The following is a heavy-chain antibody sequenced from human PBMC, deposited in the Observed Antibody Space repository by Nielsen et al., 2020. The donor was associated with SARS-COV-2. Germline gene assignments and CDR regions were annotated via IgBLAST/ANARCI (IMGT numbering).Heavy chain of an antibody. V-gene: IGHV4-39*07. CDR2: IYYSGST. Sequence: SETLSLTCTVSGGSISSSSYYWGWIRQPPGKGLEWIGSIYYSGSTNYNPSLKSRVTISVDTSKNQFSLKLSSVTAADTAVYYCARALPRALGYMDVWGKGTTVTVSS. CDR1: GGSISSSSYY. J-gene: IGHJ6*03. CDR3: ARALPRALGYMDV.